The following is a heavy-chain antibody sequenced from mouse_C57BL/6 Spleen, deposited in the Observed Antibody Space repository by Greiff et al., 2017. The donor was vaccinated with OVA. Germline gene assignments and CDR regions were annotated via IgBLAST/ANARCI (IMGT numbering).Heavy chain of an antibody. D-gene: IGHD2-4*01. CDR2: IYPGGGYT. J-gene: IGHJ3*01. V-gene: IGHV1-63*01. CDR3: ARWGDYDVFAY. CDR1: GYTFTNYW. Sequence: QVQLKQSGAELVRPGTSVKMSCKASGYTFTNYWIGWAKQRPGHGLEWIGDIYPGGGYTNYNEKFKGKATLTADKSSSTAYMQFSSLTSEDSAIYYCARWGDYDVFAYWGQGTLVTVSA.